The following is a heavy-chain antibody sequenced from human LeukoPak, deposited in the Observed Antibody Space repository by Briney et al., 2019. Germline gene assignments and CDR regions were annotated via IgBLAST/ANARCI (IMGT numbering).Heavy chain of an antibody. J-gene: IGHJ4*02. CDR3: AVPDTLTGYGAFDY. Sequence: GGSLRLSCAASGFTFSSYSMNWVRQAPGKGLEWVSSISSSSSYIYYADSVKGRFTISRDNAKNSLYLRMNSLRAEDTAVYYCAVPDTLTGYGAFDYWGQGTLVTVSS. D-gene: IGHD3-9*01. CDR2: ISSSSSYI. V-gene: IGHV3-21*01. CDR1: GFTFSSYS.